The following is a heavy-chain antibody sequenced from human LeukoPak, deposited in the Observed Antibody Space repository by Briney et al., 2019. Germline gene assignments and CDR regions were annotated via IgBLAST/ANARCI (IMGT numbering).Heavy chain of an antibody. V-gene: IGHV5-51*01. CDR3: ARGIAEAAVTKFDP. Sequence: GESLKISCKGSGYIFTNCWIGWVRQMPGKGLEWMGIIYPGDSDTRYSPSFQGQVTISADKSISTAYLQWSRMKASDTAIYFCARGIAEAAVTKFDPWGQGALVTVSS. D-gene: IGHD6-13*01. J-gene: IGHJ5*02. CDR2: IYPGDSDT. CDR1: GYIFTNCW.